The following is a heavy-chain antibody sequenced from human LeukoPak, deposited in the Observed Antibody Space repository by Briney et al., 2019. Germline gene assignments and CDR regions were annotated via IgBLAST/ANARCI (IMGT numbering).Heavy chain of an antibody. CDR2: IYYSGST. D-gene: IGHD2-2*01. J-gene: IGHJ5*02. V-gene: IGHV4-61*08. CDR3: ARVSLYCSSTSCWGYWFDP. CDR1: GGSISSGDYY. Sequence: PSQTLSLTCTVSGGSISSGDYYWSWIRQPPGKGLEWIGYIYYSGSTNYNPSLKSRVTISVDTSKNQFSLKLSSVTAADTAVYYCARVSLYCSSTSCWGYWFDPWGQGTLVTVSS.